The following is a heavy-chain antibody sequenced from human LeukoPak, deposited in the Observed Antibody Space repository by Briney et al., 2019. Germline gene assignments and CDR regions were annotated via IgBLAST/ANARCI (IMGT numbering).Heavy chain of an antibody. D-gene: IGHD3-9*01. J-gene: IGHJ4*02. CDR1: GYSISSGYY. CDR2: IYHSGST. Sequence: SSETLSLTCTVSGYSISSGYYWGWIRQPPGKGLEWIGTIYHSGSTYYNPSLKSRVTISVDMSKNQFSLKLSSVTAADTAVYYCARLGYDILTGYRPFDYWGQGTLVTVSS. CDR3: ARLGYDILTGYRPFDY. V-gene: IGHV4-38-2*02.